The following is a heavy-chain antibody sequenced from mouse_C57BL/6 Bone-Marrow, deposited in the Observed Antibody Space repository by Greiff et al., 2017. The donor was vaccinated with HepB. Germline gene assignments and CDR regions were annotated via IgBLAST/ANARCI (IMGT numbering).Heavy chain of an antibody. CDR2: IDPANGNT. CDR1: GFNIKNTY. V-gene: IGHV14-3*01. CDR3: ARRGYYYGNYLYAMDY. D-gene: IGHD2-1*01. Sequence: EVQRVESVAELVRPGASVKLSCTASGFNIKNTYMHWVKQRPEQGLEWIGRIDPANGNTKYAPKFQGKATITADTSSNTAYLQLSSLTSEDTAIYYCARRGYYYGNYLYAMDYWGQGTSVTVSS. J-gene: IGHJ4*01.